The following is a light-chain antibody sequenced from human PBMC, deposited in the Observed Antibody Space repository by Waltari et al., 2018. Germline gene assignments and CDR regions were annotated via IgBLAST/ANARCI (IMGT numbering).Light chain of an antibody. J-gene: IGKJ1*01. Sequence: IDLTQYPGTLSLSPGERATVSCRTSQSVRRALAWYQQKPGQAPRLLIYGASTRATGIPDRFSGSGSGTDFSLTISRLEPDDFAVYYCQHYLRLPVTFGQGTTVEI. CDR2: GAS. CDR1: QSVRRA. CDR3: QHYLRLPVT. V-gene: IGKV3-20*01.